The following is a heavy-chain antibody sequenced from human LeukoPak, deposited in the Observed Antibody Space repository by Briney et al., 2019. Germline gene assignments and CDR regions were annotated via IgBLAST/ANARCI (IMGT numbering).Heavy chain of an antibody. CDR1: GYTLTSYN. CDR2: INPSGGST. D-gene: IGHD1-26*01. CDR3: ARGKSSGTSLSTDV. Sequence: ASVKVSCKASGYTLTSYNIHWVRQAPGQGLEWMGIINPSGGSTNYAQKFQGRVSMTRDTSTNTVYMELTSLGCEDTAEYYCARGKSSGTSLSTDVWGQGTTVTVSS. V-gene: IGHV1-46*01. J-gene: IGHJ6*02.